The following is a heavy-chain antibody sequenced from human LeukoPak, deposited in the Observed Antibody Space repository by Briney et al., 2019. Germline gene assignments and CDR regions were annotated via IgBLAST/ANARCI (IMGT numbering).Heavy chain of an antibody. CDR2: IYYSGST. V-gene: IGHV4-39*01. J-gene: IGHJ4*02. CDR1: GGSVTSSNYY. D-gene: IGHD3-22*01. Sequence: SETLSLTCTVSGGSVTSSNYYWGWIRQPPGKGLEWIGTIYYSGSTYYNPSLKSRLTISVDTSRNQFSLKLTSVTAADTAVYYCASPNAYTSGYYRSDYWGQGTLVTVSS. CDR3: ASPNAYTSGYYRSDY.